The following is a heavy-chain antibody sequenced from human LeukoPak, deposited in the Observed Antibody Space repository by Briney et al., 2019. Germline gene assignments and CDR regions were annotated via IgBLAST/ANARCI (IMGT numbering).Heavy chain of an antibody. CDR2: IDPSDSYT. CDR3: ASSPSSSGYSDYGYNYY. CDR1: GYSFTSYW. V-gene: IGHV5-10-1*01. J-gene: IGHJ4*02. Sequence: GESLKISCKGSGYSFTSYWITWVRQMPGKGLEWMWRIDPSDSYTNYWPSFQGHVTISADKSISTAYLQWSSLKASDTAMYYCASSPSSSGYSDYGYNYYWGQGTLVTVSS. D-gene: IGHD5-12*01.